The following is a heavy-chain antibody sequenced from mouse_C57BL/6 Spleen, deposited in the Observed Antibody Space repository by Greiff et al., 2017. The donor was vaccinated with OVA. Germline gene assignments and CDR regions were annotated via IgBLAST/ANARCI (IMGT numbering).Heavy chain of an antibody. J-gene: IGHJ1*03. V-gene: IGHV1-85*01. CDR3: AREGGYSNYWYFDV. Sequence: QVQLKQSGPELVKPGASVKLSCKASGYTFTSYDINWVKQRPGQGLEWIVWIYPRAGSTKYNEKFKGKATLTVDTSSSTAYMELHSLTSEDSAVYFCAREGGYSNYWYFDVWGTGTTVTVAS. CDR2: IYPRAGST. CDR1: GYTFTSYD. D-gene: IGHD2-5*01.